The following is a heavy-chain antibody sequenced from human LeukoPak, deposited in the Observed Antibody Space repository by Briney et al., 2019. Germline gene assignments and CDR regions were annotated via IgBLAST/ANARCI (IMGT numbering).Heavy chain of an antibody. V-gene: IGHV3-48*03. J-gene: IGHJ4*02. CDR3: ARDHYDILTGYSHFDY. Sequence: PGGSLRLSCAASGFTFSSYEMNWVRQAPGKGLEWVSYISSSGSTIYYADSVKGRFTISGDNAKNSLYLQMNSLRAEDTAVYYCARDHYDILTGYSHFDYWGQGTLVTVSS. CDR1: GFTFSSYE. D-gene: IGHD3-9*01. CDR2: ISSSGSTI.